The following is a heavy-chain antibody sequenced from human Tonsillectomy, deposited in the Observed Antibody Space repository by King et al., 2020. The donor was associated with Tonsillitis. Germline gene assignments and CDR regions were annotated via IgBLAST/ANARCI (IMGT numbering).Heavy chain of an antibody. J-gene: IGHJ5*02. CDR1: GASFSDYY. CDR2: INHTEGT. CDR3: ARGASLLYYDILSGYSEGWFDP. D-gene: IGHD3-9*01. Sequence: VQLPQWGAGLLKPSETLSLTCALYGASFSDYYWSWIRQPPGKGLEWIGEINHTEGTNYNPSLKNRVTISADTSKNQFSLELWSVTTADTAVYYCARGASLLYYDILSGYSEGWFDPWGQGTLVTVSS. V-gene: IGHV4-34*01.